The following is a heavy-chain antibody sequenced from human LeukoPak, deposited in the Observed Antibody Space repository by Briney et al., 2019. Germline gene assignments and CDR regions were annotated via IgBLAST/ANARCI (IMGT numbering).Heavy chain of an antibody. Sequence: SVKVSCKASGGTFSSYAISWVRQAPGQGLEWMGRIIPILGIANYAQKLQGRVTMTTDTSTSTAYMELRSLRSDDTAVYYCARKDSSGSLDYWGQGTLVTVSS. V-gene: IGHV1-69*04. D-gene: IGHD6-19*01. CDR3: ARKDSSGSLDY. CDR1: GGTFSSYA. J-gene: IGHJ4*02. CDR2: IIPILGIA.